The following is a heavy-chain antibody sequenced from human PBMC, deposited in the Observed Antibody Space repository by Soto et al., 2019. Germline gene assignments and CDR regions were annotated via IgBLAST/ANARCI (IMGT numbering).Heavy chain of an antibody. CDR3: ARGDIAVAGNYYYYGMDV. Sequence: GGSLRLSCAASGFTFSSYAMHWVRQAPGKGLEWVAVISYDGSNKYYADSVKGRFTISRDNSKNTLYLQMNSLRAEDTAVYYCARGDIAVAGNYYYYGMDVWGQGTTVTVSS. V-gene: IGHV3-30-3*01. J-gene: IGHJ6*02. CDR2: ISYDGSNK. D-gene: IGHD6-19*01. CDR1: GFTFSSYA.